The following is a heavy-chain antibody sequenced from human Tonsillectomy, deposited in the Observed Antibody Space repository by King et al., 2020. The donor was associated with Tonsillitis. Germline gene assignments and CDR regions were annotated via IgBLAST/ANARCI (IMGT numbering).Heavy chain of an antibody. Sequence: VQLVESGGGLVQPGGSLRLSCAASGFTFSSYWMSWVRQAPGKGLEWGANIKQDGSEAYYVDSVKGRPTISRDNAENSLYLEMNSLRAEDTAVYYCARDSLTATRAFDLWGRGTLVTVSS. CDR3: ARDSLTATRAFDL. D-gene: IGHD1-14*01. J-gene: IGHJ2*01. V-gene: IGHV3-7*03. CDR1: GFTFSSYW. CDR2: IKQDGSEA.